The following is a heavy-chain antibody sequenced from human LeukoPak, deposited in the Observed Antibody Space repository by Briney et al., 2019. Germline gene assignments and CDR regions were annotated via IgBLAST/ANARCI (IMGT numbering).Heavy chain of an antibody. CDR2: INHSGST. D-gene: IGHD2-2*03. Sequence: SETLSLTCAVYGGSFSGYYWSWIRQPPGKGLEWIGEINHSGSTNYNPSLKSRVTISVDTSKNQFSLKLSPVTAADTAVYYCARGSRPGYCSSTSCRKNWFDPWGQGTLVTVSS. V-gene: IGHV4-34*01. CDR1: GGSFSGYY. J-gene: IGHJ5*02. CDR3: ARGSRPGYCSSTSCRKNWFDP.